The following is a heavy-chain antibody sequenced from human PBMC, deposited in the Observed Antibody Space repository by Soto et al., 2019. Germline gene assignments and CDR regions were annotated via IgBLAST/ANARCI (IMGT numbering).Heavy chain of an antibody. Sequence: GGSLRLSCAASGFTVSSNYMSWVRQAPGKGLEWVSVIYNGGSKYYADSVKGRFTISRDNSKNTLYLQMNSLRAEDTAVYYCAREDGSGSYYLTNWFDPWGQGTLVTVSS. CDR1: GFTVSSNY. CDR3: AREDGSGSYYLTNWFDP. CDR2: IYNGGSK. D-gene: IGHD3-10*01. J-gene: IGHJ5*02. V-gene: IGHV3-53*01.